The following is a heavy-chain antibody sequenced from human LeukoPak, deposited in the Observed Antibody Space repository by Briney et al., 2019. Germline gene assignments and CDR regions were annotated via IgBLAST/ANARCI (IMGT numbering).Heavy chain of an antibody. D-gene: IGHD1-26*01. V-gene: IGHV1-18*01. J-gene: IGHJ4*02. CDR2: IGADSANT. Sequence: GASVKVSCKASGYPFTSNGISWVRQAPGQGLEWMGRIGADSANTKYAQKLQGRVTMTADTSTTTVYMELRSLRSDDTALYYCARDVLGATCGFDFWGQGTLVTVSS. CDR3: ARDVLGATCGFDF. CDR1: GYPFTSNG.